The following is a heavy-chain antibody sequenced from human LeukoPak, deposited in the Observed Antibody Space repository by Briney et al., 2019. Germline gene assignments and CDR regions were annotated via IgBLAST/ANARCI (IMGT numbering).Heavy chain of an antibody. D-gene: IGHD3-3*01. J-gene: IGHJ6*03. CDR1: GGSFSGYY. CDR3: ARVKVWSGYYLHYYYYMDV. CDR2: INHSGST. V-gene: IGHV4-34*01. Sequence: SETLSLTCAVYGGSFSGYYWSWIRQPPGKGLEWIGEINHSGSTNYNPSLKSRVTISVDTSKSQFSLKLSSVTAADTAVYYCARVKVWSGYYLHYYYYMDVWGKGTTVTVSS.